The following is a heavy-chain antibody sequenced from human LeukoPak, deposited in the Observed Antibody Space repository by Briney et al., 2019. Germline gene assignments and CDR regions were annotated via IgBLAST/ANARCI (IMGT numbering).Heavy chain of an antibody. CDR2: ISGSGGST. D-gene: IGHD6-6*01. J-gene: IGHJ4*02. CDR3: AKGTYSSSPRDN. V-gene: IGHV3-23*01. Sequence: GGSLRLSCAASGFTFSNYAMHWVRQAPGKGLEWVSAISGSGGSTYYAGSVKGRFTISRDNSKNTLFLQMNSLRAEDTAVYYCAKGTYSSSPRDNWGQGTLVTVSS. CDR1: GFTFSNYA.